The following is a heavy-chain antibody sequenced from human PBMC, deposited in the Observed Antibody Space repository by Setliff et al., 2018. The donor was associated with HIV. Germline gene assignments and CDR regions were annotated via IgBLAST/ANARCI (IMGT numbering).Heavy chain of an antibody. D-gene: IGHD5-12*01. CDR3: AKDGWGYDYVGAYYFDY. V-gene: IGHV3-30*04. CDR2: ISYDGSNK. Sequence: GGSLRLSCAASGFTFSSYAMHWVRQAPGKGLEWVAVISYDGSNKYYADSVKGRFTISRDNSKNSLYLQMNSLTTEDTGLYYCAKDGWGYDYVGAYYFDYWGQGTPVTVSS. CDR1: GFTFSSYA. J-gene: IGHJ4*02.